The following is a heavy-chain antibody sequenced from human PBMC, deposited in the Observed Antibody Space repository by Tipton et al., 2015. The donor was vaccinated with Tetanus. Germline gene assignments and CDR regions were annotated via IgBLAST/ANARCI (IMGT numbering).Heavy chain of an antibody. V-gene: IGHV1-18*01. CDR3: ARDADMWATRKAFDI. D-gene: IGHD1-14*01. Sequence: QLVQSGAEVKQPGASVTVPCKASGYRPTNYGISWVRQAPGQGLEWLGWISGYSGHTNYAQQVQGRVTMTTDTSTSTAYLELRSLRSDDTALYFCARDADMWATRKAFDIWGQGTMVTVSS. CDR2: ISGYSGHT. CDR1: GYRPTNYG. J-gene: IGHJ3*02.